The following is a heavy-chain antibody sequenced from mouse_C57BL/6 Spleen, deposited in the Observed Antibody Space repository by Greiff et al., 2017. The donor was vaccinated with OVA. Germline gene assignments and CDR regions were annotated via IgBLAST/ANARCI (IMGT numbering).Heavy chain of an antibody. J-gene: IGHJ3*01. Sequence: VQLQQSGGDLVKPGGSLKLSCAASGFTFSSYGMSWVRQTPDKRLEWVATISSGGSYTYYPDSVKGRFTISRDNAKNTLYLQMSSLKSEDTAMYYCASLITTVVVPFAYWGQGTLVTVSA. V-gene: IGHV5-6*01. CDR2: ISSGGSYT. D-gene: IGHD1-1*01. CDR3: ASLITTVVVPFAY. CDR1: GFTFSSYG.